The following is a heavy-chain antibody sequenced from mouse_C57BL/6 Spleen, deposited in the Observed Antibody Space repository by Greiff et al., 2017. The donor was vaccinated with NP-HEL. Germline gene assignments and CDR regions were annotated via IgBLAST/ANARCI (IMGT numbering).Heavy chain of an antibody. CDR3: ARKDYYGSSLAWFAY. D-gene: IGHD1-1*01. Sequence: VQLQQSGPELVKPGASVKISCKASGYSFTGYYMNWVKQSPEKSLEWIGEINPSTGGTTYNQKFKAKATLTVDKSSSTAYMQLKSLTSEDSAVYYCARKDYYGSSLAWFAYWGQGTLVTVSA. CDR2: INPSTGGT. J-gene: IGHJ3*01. V-gene: IGHV1-42*01. CDR1: GYSFTGYY.